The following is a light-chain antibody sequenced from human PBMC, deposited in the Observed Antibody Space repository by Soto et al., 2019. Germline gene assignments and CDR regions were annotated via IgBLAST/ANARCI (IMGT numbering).Light chain of an antibody. CDR3: MQGTHWPYT. CDR2: KVS. V-gene: IGKV2-30*01. J-gene: IGKJ2*01. CDR1: QSLVYGDGNNY. Sequence: DVVMTQSPLSLPVTLGQPASISCRSSQSLVYGDGNNYLSWFHQRPGQTPRRLIYKVSNRDSGVPDRFTGSGSDTDFTLKISRVEAEDVGVYYCMQGTHWPYTFGQWTRLEIK.